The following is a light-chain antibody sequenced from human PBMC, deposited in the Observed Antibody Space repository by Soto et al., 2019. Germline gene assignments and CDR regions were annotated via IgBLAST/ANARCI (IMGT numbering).Light chain of an antibody. Sequence: QSVLTQPRSVSGSPGQSVTISCTGTSSDVGAYNFVSWYHQHPGKAPKLVIFDVSQRPSGVPDRFSGSKSGSTASLTISGLQPEDESDYYCCSYGGSFYVIGTGTKLTVL. CDR3: CSYGGSFYV. V-gene: IGLV2-11*01. CDR1: SSDVGAYNF. CDR2: DVS. J-gene: IGLJ1*01.